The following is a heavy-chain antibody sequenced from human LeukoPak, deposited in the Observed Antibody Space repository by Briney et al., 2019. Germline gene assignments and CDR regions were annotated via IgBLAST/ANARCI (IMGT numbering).Heavy chain of an antibody. J-gene: IGHJ6*03. V-gene: IGHV3-53*01. CDR1: EFSVGSNY. D-gene: IGHD2-21*01. Sequence: GGSLRLSCAASEFSVGSNYMTWVRQAPGKGLEWVSLIYSGGSTYYADSVKGRFTISRDNSKNTLYLQMNSLRAEDTAVYYCASSRYSLYYYYMDVWGKGTTVTISS. CDR3: ASSRYSLYYYYMDV. CDR2: IYSGGST.